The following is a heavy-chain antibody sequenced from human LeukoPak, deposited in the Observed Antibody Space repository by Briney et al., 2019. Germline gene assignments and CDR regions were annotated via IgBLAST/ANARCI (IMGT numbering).Heavy chain of an antibody. D-gene: IGHD1-26*01. Sequence: PGGSLRLSCAASGFTFGDYYMSWIRQAPGKGLEWVSYISSSGTTIHYADSVKGRFTISRDNAKNSLYLQMNALRAEDTAVYYCARVRGSYCSDYWGPGTLVTVSS. J-gene: IGHJ4*02. CDR3: ARVRGSYCSDY. CDR1: GFTFGDYY. V-gene: IGHV3-11*04. CDR2: ISSSGTTI.